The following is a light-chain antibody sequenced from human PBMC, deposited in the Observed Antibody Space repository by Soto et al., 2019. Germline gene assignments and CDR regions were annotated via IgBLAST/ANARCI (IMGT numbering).Light chain of an antibody. CDR3: QQYGSSPLT. J-gene: IGKJ2*01. CDR2: DAS. CDR1: QSVSNNY. Sequence: EIVLTQSPGTLSLSPGERGTLSCRASQSVSNNYLAWYQQKPGQAPRLLICDASSRATGFPDRFSGSGSGTDFTLTISRLEPEDFAVYYCQQYGSSPLTFGQGTKLEIK. V-gene: IGKV3-20*01.